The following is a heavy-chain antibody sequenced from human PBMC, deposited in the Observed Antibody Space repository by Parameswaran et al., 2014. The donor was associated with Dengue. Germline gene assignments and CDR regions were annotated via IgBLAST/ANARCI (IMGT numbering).Heavy chain of an antibody. V-gene: IGHV1-46*01. D-gene: IGHD5/OR15-5a*01. Sequence: WVRQAPGQGLEWMGIINPNRGSTTYSQKFQGRVTMTRDTSTSTVYMELSSLRSDDTAVYYCARDIGSVYDDYYFGLDVWGQGTTVTVSS. J-gene: IGHJ6*02. CDR3: ARDIGSVYDDYYFGLDV. CDR2: INPNRGST.